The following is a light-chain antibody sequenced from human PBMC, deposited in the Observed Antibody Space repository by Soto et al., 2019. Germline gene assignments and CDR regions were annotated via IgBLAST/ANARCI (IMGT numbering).Light chain of an antibody. V-gene: IGKV3-15*01. CDR2: GAS. J-gene: IGKJ4*01. Sequence: IMMTQSPATLSVYTGERATLSCRASQSVSSNLAWYHQKPGQAPRLLISGASTGATGIPARFSGSGSGTEFTLTISSLQSEDCAIYYCQQYHTWPITFGGGSKVDI. CDR1: QSVSSN. CDR3: QQYHTWPIT.